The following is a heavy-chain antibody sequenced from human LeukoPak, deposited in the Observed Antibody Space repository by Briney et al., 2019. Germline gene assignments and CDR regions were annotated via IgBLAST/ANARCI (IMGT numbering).Heavy chain of an antibody. CDR2: ISSSGTYI. CDR1: GFTFSSYT. Sequence: PGGSLRLSCAASGFTFSSYTINWVRQAPGKGLEWVSSISSSGTYIYYADSVKGRFTISRDNAKNSLYLQMNSLRAEDTAVYYCARDPPRAYYYDSSVEGVDYWGQGTLVTVSS. D-gene: IGHD3-22*01. V-gene: IGHV3-21*01. J-gene: IGHJ4*02. CDR3: ARDPPRAYYYDSSVEGVDY.